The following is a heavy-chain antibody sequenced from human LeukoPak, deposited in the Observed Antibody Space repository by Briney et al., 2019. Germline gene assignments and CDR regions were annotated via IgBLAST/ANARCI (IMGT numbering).Heavy chain of an antibody. Sequence: ASVKVSCKASGYTFTSYGISWVRQAPGQGLEWMGWISAYNGNTNYAQKLQGRVTMTTDTSTSTAYMELRSLRSDDTAVYYCARGGSYYDFWSGCYSRDFDYWGQGTLVTVSS. CDR3: ARGGSYYDFWSGCYSRDFDY. CDR2: ISAYNGNT. V-gene: IGHV1-18*01. D-gene: IGHD3-3*01. J-gene: IGHJ4*02. CDR1: GYTFTSYG.